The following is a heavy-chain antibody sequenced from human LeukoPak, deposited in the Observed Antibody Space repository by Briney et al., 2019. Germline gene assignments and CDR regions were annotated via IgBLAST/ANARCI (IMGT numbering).Heavy chain of an antibody. CDR3: ARGGSLGGVIPYYFDY. D-gene: IGHD3-16*02. Sequence: GASVKVSCKASGYTFTSYYMHWVRQAPGQGLEWMGIINPSGGSTSYAQKFQGRVTMTRDMSTSTVYMELSSLRSEDTAVYYCARGGSLGGVIPYYFDYWGQGTLVTVSS. V-gene: IGHV1-46*01. CDR1: GYTFTSYY. J-gene: IGHJ4*02. CDR2: INPSGGST.